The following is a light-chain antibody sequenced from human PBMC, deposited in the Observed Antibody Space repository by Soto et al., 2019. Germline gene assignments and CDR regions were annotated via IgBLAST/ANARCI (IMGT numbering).Light chain of an antibody. CDR1: QSVLYSSNNKNY. J-gene: IGKJ2*01. V-gene: IGKV4-1*01. CDR3: QQYYNIPHT. CDR2: WAS. Sequence: DIVMTQSPDSLTVSLGEGATITCKSSQSVLYSSNNKNYIAWYQQKPGQPPKLLIYWASSREPGVPDRFSGSGSGTDFTLSISSQQAEDVAAYYCQQYYNIPHTFGQGTKLEIK.